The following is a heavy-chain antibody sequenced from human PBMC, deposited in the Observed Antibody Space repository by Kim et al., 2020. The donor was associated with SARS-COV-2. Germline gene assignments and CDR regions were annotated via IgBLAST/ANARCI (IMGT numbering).Heavy chain of an antibody. Sequence: SETLSLTCTVSGGSISSYYWSWIRQPPGKGLEWIGYIYYRGNTNYNPSLKSRVTISVDTSKNQFSLKLSSVTAADTAVYYCARHSGSYYSEWYFDLWGRGTLVTVSS. CDR3: ARHSGSYYSEWYFDL. V-gene: IGHV4-59*08. D-gene: IGHD1-26*01. J-gene: IGHJ2*01. CDR1: GGSISSYY. CDR2: IYYRGNT.